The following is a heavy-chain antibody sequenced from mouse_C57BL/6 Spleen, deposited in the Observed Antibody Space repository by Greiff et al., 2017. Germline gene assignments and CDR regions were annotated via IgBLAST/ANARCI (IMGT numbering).Heavy chain of an antibody. D-gene: IGHD1-1*01. J-gene: IGHJ2*01. V-gene: IGHV1-75*01. CDR3: ARSVITTVVGPLYFDY. Sequence: VQLQQSGPELVKPGASVKISCKASGYTFTDYYINWVKQRPGQGLEWIGWIFPGSGSTYYNEKFKGKATLTVDKSSSTAYMLLSSLTSEDSAVYFCARSVITTVVGPLYFDYWGQGTTLTVSS. CDR2: IFPGSGST. CDR1: GYTFTDYY.